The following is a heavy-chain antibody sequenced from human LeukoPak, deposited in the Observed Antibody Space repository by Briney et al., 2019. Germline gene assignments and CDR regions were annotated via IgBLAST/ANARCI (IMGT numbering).Heavy chain of an antibody. Sequence: GGSLRLSCAASGFTFSSYEMNWVRQAPGKGLEWVSYISSSGSTIYYADSVKGRFTISRDISKNTVYLQMNSLRAEDTAVYYCAREWELPYFDYWGQGTLVTVSS. CDR1: GFTFSSYE. V-gene: IGHV3-48*03. CDR3: AREWELPYFDY. CDR2: ISSSGSTI. D-gene: IGHD1-26*01. J-gene: IGHJ4*02.